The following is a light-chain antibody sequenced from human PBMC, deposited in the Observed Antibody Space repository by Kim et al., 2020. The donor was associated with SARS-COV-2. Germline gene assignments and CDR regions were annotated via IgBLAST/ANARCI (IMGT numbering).Light chain of an antibody. Sequence: LSLPPGERATLSCRASQSVSSSYLDWYQQKPGQAPRLLIYGASSRATGIPDRFSGSGSGTDFTLTISRLEPEDFAVYYCQQYGRAFGQGTKVDIK. V-gene: IGKV3-20*01. CDR3: QQYGRA. J-gene: IGKJ1*01. CDR1: QSVSSSY. CDR2: GAS.